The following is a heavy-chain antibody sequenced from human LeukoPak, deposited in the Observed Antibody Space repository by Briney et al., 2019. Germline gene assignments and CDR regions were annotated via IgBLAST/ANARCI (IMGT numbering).Heavy chain of an antibody. J-gene: IGHJ4*02. Sequence: PGGSLRLSCEASGFSMSVYWMSWVRQAPGKGLEWVGNIKQDGSERNYVDSVKGRFTISRDNAKKSLYLQMESLRAEDAAVYYCARDWGAYYQFFDSWGQGTLVTVSS. CDR1: GFSMSVYW. D-gene: IGHD3-22*01. CDR3: ARDWGAYYQFFDS. CDR2: IKQDGSER. V-gene: IGHV3-7*01.